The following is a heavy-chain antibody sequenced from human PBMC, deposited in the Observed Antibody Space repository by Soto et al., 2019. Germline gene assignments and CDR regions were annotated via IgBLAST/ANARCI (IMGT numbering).Heavy chain of an antibody. CDR3: ARGLGAIVVPAAIPVGYSNYGYYYYGMDV. CDR1: GYTFTGYY. D-gene: IGHD2-2*01. CDR2: INPNSGGT. J-gene: IGHJ6*02. Sequence: QVQLVQSGAEVKKPGASVKVSCKASGYTFTGYYMHWVRQAPGQGLEWIGWINPNSGGTNYAQKFQGWVTMTRDTSISTAYMELSRLRSDDTAVYYCARGLGAIVVPAAIPVGYSNYGYYYYGMDVWGQGTTVTVSS. V-gene: IGHV1-2*04.